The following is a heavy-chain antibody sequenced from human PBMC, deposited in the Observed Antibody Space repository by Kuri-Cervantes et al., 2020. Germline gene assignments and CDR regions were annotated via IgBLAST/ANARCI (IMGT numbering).Heavy chain of an antibody. V-gene: IGHV1-8*02. Sequence: ASVKVSCKASGYTFTSYDINWVRQATGQGLEWMGWMNPNSGNTGYAQKFQGRVTMTRNTSISTAYMELSSLRSEDTAVYYCARRTYYNFWSGYSSRNYYYYMDVWGKGTTVTVSS. CDR3: ARRTYYNFWSGYSSRNYYYYMDV. CDR2: MNPNSGNT. J-gene: IGHJ6*03. D-gene: IGHD3-3*01. CDR1: GYTFTSYD.